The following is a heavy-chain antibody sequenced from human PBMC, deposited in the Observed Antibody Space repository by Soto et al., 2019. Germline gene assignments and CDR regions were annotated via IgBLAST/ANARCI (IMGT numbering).Heavy chain of an antibody. J-gene: IGHJ4*01. D-gene: IGHD2-2*01. V-gene: IGHV4-34*01. CDR2: ITHSGST. CDR1: GGSFSGYY. Sequence: QVQLQQWGAGLLKPSQTLSLTCAVYGGSFSGYYWSWIRQPPGKGLEWIGEITHSGSTNYNPSLKRRVTTSVATSTSELCLGRSSVNDEDTQVYECAGGNEYCSSPHCCDQFDSWGHETLVTVSS. CDR3: AGGNEYCSSPHCCDQFDS.